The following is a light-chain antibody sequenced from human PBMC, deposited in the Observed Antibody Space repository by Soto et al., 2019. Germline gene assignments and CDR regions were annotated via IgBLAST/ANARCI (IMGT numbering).Light chain of an antibody. CDR1: SSNIGADYD. CDR3: QSYDSILSAVV. Sequence: QSVLTQPPSVSGAPGQRVTISCTGSSSNIGADYDVHWYQQLPGTAPKLLIYGNSNRPSGVPDRFSGSKSGTSASLAITGLQAEDEADYYCQSYDSILSAVVFGGGTKVTVL. V-gene: IGLV1-40*01. CDR2: GNS. J-gene: IGLJ3*02.